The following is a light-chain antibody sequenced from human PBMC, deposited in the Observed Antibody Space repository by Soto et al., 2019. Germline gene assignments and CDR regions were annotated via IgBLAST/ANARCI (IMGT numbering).Light chain of an antibody. CDR3: QQYGSSPWA. V-gene: IGKV3-20*01. CDR1: QSVVTNS. Sequence: EIVLTQSPGTLSLSPGERATLSCRASQSVVTNSLAWYQQKPGQAPRLIIYGASNRATGIPDRFSGRGSGTDFTLTISRLEPEDFAVYYCQQYGSSPWAFGPGTKVDIK. J-gene: IGKJ1*01. CDR2: GAS.